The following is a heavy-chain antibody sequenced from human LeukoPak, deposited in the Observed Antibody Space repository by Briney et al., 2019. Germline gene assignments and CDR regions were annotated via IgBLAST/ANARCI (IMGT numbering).Heavy chain of an antibody. V-gene: IGHV3-30*18. D-gene: IGHD6-25*01. Sequence: GGSLRLSCAASGFTFSSYGMHWVRQAPGKGLEWVAVISYDGSNKYYADSVKGRFTISRDNSKNTLYLQMNSLRAEDTAVYYCANSGYYYGMDVWGQGTTVTVPS. CDR2: ISYDGSNK. CDR1: GFTFSSYG. CDR3: ANSGYYYGMDV. J-gene: IGHJ6*02.